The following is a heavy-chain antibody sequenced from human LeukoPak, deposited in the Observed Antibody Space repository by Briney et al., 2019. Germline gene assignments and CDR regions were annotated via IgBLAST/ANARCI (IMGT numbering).Heavy chain of an antibody. J-gene: IGHJ4*02. D-gene: IGHD3-10*01. Sequence: GSLRLSCAASGFTFSSYSMNWVRQAPGKGLEWVSSISSSSSYIYYADSVKGRFTISRDNAKNSLYLQMNSLRAEDTAVYYCARDPRITMVRGDPFDYWGQGTLVTVSS. CDR2: ISSSSSYI. V-gene: IGHV3-21*01. CDR1: GFTFSSYS. CDR3: ARDPRITMVRGDPFDY.